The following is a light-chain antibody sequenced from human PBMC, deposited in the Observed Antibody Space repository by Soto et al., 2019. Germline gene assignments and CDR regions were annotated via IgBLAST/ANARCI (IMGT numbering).Light chain of an antibody. CDR1: QSVSSY. V-gene: IGKV3-11*01. Sequence: EIVLTQSPATLSLSPGERATLSCRASQSVSSYLAWYQQKPGQAPRLLIYDASNRATGIPARFSGSGSGTDFTLTIISLEPEDFAVYYCQQRSNWPLTFGGGTKVDTK. CDR2: DAS. CDR3: QQRSNWPLT. J-gene: IGKJ4*01.